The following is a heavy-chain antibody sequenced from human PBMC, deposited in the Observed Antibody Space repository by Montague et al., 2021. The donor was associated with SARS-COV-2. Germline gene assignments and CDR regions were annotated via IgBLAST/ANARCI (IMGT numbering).Heavy chain of an antibody. Sequence: SLRLSCAASGFTVSSNYMGWVRPAPGKGLDWVSVIYSGGSTYYADSVKGRFTISRHNSKNTLYLQMNSLRAEDTAVYYCARGNDDYVWGSLGPFDPWGQGILVTVSS. CDR1: GFTVSSNY. J-gene: IGHJ5*02. D-gene: IGHD3-16*01. V-gene: IGHV3-53*04. CDR3: ARGNDDYVWGSLGPFDP. CDR2: IYSGGST.